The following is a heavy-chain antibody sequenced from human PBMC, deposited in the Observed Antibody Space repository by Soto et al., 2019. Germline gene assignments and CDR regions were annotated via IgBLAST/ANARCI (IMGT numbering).Heavy chain of an antibody. V-gene: IGHV1-18*01. D-gene: IGHD1-1*01. J-gene: IGHJ4*02. CDR1: GYTFSSYA. CDR2: IITYNGNT. CDR3: ASTGPPVDY. Sequence: QVQLVQSGAEVKKPGASVKVSCKASGYTFSSYAISWVRQAPGKGLEWMGWIITYNGNTNYAQKLQGRVTITTDTSTTTAYTDLRSLRSDDTAVYYCASTGPPVDYWGQGTLVTVSS.